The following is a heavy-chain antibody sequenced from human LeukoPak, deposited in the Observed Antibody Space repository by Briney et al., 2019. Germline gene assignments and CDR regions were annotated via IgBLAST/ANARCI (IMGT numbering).Heavy chain of an antibody. Sequence: SETLSLTCTVSGGSISSSSYYWGWIRQPPGKGLEWIGSIYYSGSTYYNPSLKSRVTISVDTSKNQFSLKLSSVTAVDTAVYYCARDSYDILTGRMDYWGQGTLVTVSS. CDR1: GGSISSSSYY. V-gene: IGHV4-39*07. CDR3: ARDSYDILTGRMDY. J-gene: IGHJ4*02. D-gene: IGHD3-9*01. CDR2: IYYSGST.